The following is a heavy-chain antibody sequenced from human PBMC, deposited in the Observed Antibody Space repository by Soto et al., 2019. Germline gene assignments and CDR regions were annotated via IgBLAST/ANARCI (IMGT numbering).Heavy chain of an antibody. V-gene: IGHV3-33*01. CDR3: SRDRSWRTGYYSGYDV. Sequence: PGGSLRLSCAASVFTYSRYAMHWVRQAPGKRPGWAAIKWYDRRHKYYAESVKGRFISSRDESKNMLFLHMSGLGAEDTAVYYCSRDRSWRTGYYSGYDVWAQGTTVTVSS. CDR1: VFTYSRYA. CDR2: KWYDRRHK. D-gene: IGHD3-9*01. J-gene: IGHJ6*02.